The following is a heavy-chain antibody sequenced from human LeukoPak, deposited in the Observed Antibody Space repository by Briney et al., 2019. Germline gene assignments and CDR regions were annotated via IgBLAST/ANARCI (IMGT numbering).Heavy chain of an antibody. J-gene: IGHJ4*02. Sequence: ASVKVSCKASGYIFTDYFFHWVRQAPGQGLEWMGWIKPSSGGTNYAQSFQGRVTMTRDTSINTAYMELSGLRSDDTAVYYCARDGSGTYYGDYWGQGTLVTASS. D-gene: IGHD2-15*01. CDR3: ARDGSGTYYGDY. V-gene: IGHV1-2*02. CDR1: GYIFTDYF. CDR2: IKPSSGGT.